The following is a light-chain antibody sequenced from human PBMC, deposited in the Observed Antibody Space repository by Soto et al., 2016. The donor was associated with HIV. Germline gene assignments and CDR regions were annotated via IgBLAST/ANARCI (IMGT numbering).Light chain of an antibody. V-gene: IGLV3-21*03. CDR3: QVWDRSSDHVV. Sequence: SYVLTQPPSVSVALGKTATITCGGDNIGSQSAHWHQQRPGQAPILVVFDDSDRPSGIPDRFSGSKSGNTATLSIIRVEAGDEADYYCQVWDRSSDHVVFGGGTKVSVL. CDR1: NIGSQS. CDR2: DDS. J-gene: IGLJ2*01.